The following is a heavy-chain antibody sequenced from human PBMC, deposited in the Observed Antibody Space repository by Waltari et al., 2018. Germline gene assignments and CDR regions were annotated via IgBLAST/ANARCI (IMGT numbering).Heavy chain of an antibody. D-gene: IGHD6-13*01. CDR1: GGSISSSSYY. V-gene: IGHV4-39*07. CDR3: ARDGEWAAAGTPNDY. CDR2: IYYSGST. J-gene: IGHJ4*02. Sequence: QLQLQESGPGLVKPSETLSLTCTVSGGSISSSSYYWGWIRQPPGKGLEWIGSIYYSGSTYYNPSLKSRVTISVDTSKNQFSLKLSSVTAADTAVYYCARDGEWAAAGTPNDYWGQGTLVTVSS.